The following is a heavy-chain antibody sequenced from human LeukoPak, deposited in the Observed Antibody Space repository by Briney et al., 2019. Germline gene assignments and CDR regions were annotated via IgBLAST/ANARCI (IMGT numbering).Heavy chain of an antibody. D-gene: IGHD3-10*01. CDR3: ARVTMVRGCLDY. V-gene: IGHV4-31*03. CDR2: IYYSGST. Sequence: SEILSLTCTVSGGSISSGGYYWSWIRQHPGKGLEWIGYIYYSGSTYYNPSLKSRVTISVDTSKNQFSLKLSSVTAADTAVYYCARVTMVRGCLDYWGQGTLVTVSS. CDR1: GGSISSGGYY. J-gene: IGHJ4*02.